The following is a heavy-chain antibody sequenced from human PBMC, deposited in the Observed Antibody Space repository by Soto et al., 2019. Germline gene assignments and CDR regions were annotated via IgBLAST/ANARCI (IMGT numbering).Heavy chain of an antibody. CDR3: AGDYSNYDVY. J-gene: IGHJ4*02. V-gene: IGHV3-33*01. CDR2: IWYDGSNK. Sequence: GGSLRLSCAASGFTFSSYGMHWVRQAPGKGLEWVAVIWYDGSNKYYADSVKGRFTISRDNSKNTLYLQMNSLRDEDTAVYYCAGDYSNYDVYWGQGTLVTVSS. CDR1: GFTFSSYG. D-gene: IGHD4-4*01.